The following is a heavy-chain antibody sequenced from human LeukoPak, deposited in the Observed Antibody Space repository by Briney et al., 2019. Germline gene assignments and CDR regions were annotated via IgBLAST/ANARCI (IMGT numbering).Heavy chain of an antibody. CDR2: ISGSGGNM. J-gene: IGHJ4*02. D-gene: IGHD6-6*01. CDR3: AKDAGPQQLVFFDS. Sequence: GGSLRLSCTATGFTFSNFGMAWVRQAPGQGLEWVSTISGSGGNMYQADSVKGRFTISRDNSRSTLYLQMNSLRAEDTAVYYCAKDAGPQQLVFFDSWGQGTLVTVSS. V-gene: IGHV3-23*01. CDR1: GFTFSNFG.